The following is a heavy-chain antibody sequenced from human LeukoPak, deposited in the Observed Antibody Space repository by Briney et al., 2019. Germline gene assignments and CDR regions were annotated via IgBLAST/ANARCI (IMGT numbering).Heavy chain of an antibody. J-gene: IGHJ4*02. Sequence: SETLSLTCTVSGGSISSYYWSWIRQPAGKGLEWIGRIYTSGSTNYNPSLKSRVTISVDTSKNQFSLKLSSVTAADTAVYYCARRRRIAVAGPFDYWGQGTLVTVSS. CDR2: IYTSGST. CDR3: ARRRRIAVAGPFDY. D-gene: IGHD6-19*01. CDR1: GGSISSYY. V-gene: IGHV4-4*07.